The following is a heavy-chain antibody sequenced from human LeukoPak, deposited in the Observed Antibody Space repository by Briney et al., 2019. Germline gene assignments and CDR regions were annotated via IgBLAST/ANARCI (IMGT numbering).Heavy chain of an antibody. J-gene: IGHJ5*02. V-gene: IGHV4-30-4*01. D-gene: IGHD3-10*01. CDR2: IYYSGST. CDR1: GGSISSGDYY. Sequence: SETLSLTCTVSGGSISSGDYYWSWIRQPPGKGLEWIGYIYYSGSTFYNPSLKSRITISVDTSKKRFSLKLSSVTAADTAVYYCARVRRDTMVRGVSGWFDPWGQGTLVTVSS. CDR3: ARVRRDTMVRGVSGWFDP.